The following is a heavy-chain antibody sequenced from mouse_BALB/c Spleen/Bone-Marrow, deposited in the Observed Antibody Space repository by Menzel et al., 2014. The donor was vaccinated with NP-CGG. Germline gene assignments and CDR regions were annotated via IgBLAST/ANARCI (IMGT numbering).Heavy chain of an antibody. CDR2: IGYSGST. CDR1: GYSITSDYA. Sequence: VQLQQSGPGLVKPSQSLSLPCTVTGYSITSDYAWNWIRPFPGNKLEWMGYIGYSGSTSYNPSLKSRISITRDTSKNQFFLQLNSVTTEDTATYYCARGRDYFDYWGQGTTLTVSS. V-gene: IGHV3-2*02. J-gene: IGHJ2*01. CDR3: ARGRDYFDY.